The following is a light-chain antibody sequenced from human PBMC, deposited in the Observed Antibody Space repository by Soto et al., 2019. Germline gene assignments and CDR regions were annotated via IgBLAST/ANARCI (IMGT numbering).Light chain of an antibody. CDR2: EVN. CDR3: SSYAGSNNFGV. J-gene: IGLJ1*01. CDR1: SSDVGRYNY. Sequence: QSALTQPPSASGSPGQSVTISCTGTSSDVGRYNYVSWYQQHPGKAPKLMIYEVNKRPSGVPDRFSGSKSGNTASLTVSGLQAEDEADYYCSSYAGSNNFGVFGTGTKVTXL. V-gene: IGLV2-8*01.